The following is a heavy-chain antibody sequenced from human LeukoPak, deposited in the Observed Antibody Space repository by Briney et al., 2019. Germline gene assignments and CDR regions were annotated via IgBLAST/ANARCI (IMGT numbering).Heavy chain of an antibody. D-gene: IGHD2-21*02. Sequence: SVKVSCKASGGTFSSYAISWVRQAPGQGLEWMGRIIPILGIANYAQKFQGRVTITADKSTSTAYMELSSLRSEDTAVYYCARDGLVVTAIYYFDYWGQGTLVTVSS. J-gene: IGHJ4*02. CDR2: IIPILGIA. CDR3: ARDGLVVTAIYYFDY. CDR1: GGTFSSYA. V-gene: IGHV1-69*04.